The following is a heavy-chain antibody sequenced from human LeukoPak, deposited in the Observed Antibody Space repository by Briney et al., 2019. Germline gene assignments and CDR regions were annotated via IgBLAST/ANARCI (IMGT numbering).Heavy chain of an antibody. V-gene: IGHV3-23*01. CDR3: AKDRSTGYYRFDY. CDR1: GFKFDIYT. Sequence: GGSLRLSCVASGFKFDIYTMSWVRQTPGKGLEWVSGIGGSGGGTYYADFVKGRFTISRDNSKKTLYLQMNSLRVDDTAVYYCAKDRSTGYYRFDYWGQGTLVTVSS. D-gene: IGHD1-26*01. CDR2: IGGSGGGT. J-gene: IGHJ4*02.